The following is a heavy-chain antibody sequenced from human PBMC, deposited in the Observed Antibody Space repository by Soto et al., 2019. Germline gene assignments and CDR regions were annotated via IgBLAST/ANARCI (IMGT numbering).Heavy chain of an antibody. J-gene: IGHJ4*02. V-gene: IGHV1-18*01. D-gene: IGHD5-12*01. CDR2: ISGYDGKT. CDR3: ARGLPSDY. CDR1: GYTFTIYG. Sequence: QVQLVQCGAEVKKPGASVKVSCKASGYTFTIYGITWVRQAPGQGLEWVGWISGYDGKTNYAQKYQDRVTMTTDTSTTTAYMELRSLRSDDTAVYYCARGLPSDYWGQGTLVTVSS.